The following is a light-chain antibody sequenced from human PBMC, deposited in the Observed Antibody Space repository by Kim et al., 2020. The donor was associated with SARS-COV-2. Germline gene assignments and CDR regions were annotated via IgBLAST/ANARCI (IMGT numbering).Light chain of an antibody. CDR2: GKN. V-gene: IGLV3-19*01. J-gene: IGLJ1*01. Sequence: SSELTQDPAVSVALGQTVRITCQGDNLRTYYASWYQQKAGQAPVLVIYGKNNRPSGIPDRFSGSRSGDTASLAITGAQAEDEADYYCNSRDSSGDHFFVFGTGTKVTFL. CDR3: NSRDSSGDHFFV. CDR1: NLRTYY.